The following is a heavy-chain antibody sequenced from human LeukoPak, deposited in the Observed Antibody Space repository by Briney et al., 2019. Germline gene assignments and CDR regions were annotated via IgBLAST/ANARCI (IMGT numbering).Heavy chain of an antibody. CDR2: INHSGST. CDR3: ARDLRVPAALNWFDP. J-gene: IGHJ5*02. Sequence: TSETLSLTCTVSGYPISSGYYWGWIRQPPGKGLEWIGSINHSGSTYYNPSLKSRVTISVDTSKNQFSLKLSSVTAADTAVYYCARDLRVPAALNWFDPWGQGTLVTVSS. CDR1: GYPISSGYY. V-gene: IGHV4-38-2*02. D-gene: IGHD2-2*01.